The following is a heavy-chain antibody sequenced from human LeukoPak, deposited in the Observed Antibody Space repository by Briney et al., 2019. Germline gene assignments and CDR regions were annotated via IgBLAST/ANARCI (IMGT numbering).Heavy chain of an antibody. V-gene: IGHV3-9*01. CDR3: ARGSRSTHFDY. CDR2: ISWNSGSI. CDR1: GFTFDDYA. D-gene: IGHD2-15*01. J-gene: IGHJ4*02. Sequence: PGRSLRLSCAAPGFTFDDYAMHWVRQAPGKGLEWVSGISWNSGSIGYADSVKGRFTISRDNAKNSLYLQMNSLRAEDTALYYCARGSRSTHFDYWGQGTLVTVSS.